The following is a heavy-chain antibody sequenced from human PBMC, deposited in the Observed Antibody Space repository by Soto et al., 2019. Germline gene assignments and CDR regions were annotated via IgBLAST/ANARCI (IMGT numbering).Heavy chain of an antibody. CDR3: ARDILSGGAYPDS. V-gene: IGHV3-21*01. Sequence: LRLSCAASGFTFSSYTMNWVRQAPGKGLELISSISSGSSYIYYAGSVKGRFTISRDNAKNSLFLQMNSLRADDTAVYYCARDILSGGAYPDSWGQGTKVTVSS. D-gene: IGHD3-10*01. J-gene: IGHJ4*02. CDR2: ISSGSSYI. CDR1: GFTFSSYT.